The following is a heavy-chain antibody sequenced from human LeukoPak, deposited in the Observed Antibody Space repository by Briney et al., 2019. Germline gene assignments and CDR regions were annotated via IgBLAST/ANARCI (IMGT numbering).Heavy chain of an antibody. V-gene: IGHV3-33*06. CDR3: AKDWRYFDY. D-gene: IGHD3-9*01. CDR2: IWYDGSNK. J-gene: IGHJ4*02. CDR1: GFTFSSYG. Sequence: GRSLRLSCAASGFTFSSYGMHWVRQAPGKGLEWVAVIWYDGSNKYYADSVKGRFTISRDNSKNTLYLQMNSLRAEDTAVYYCAKDWRYFDYWGQGTLVTVSS.